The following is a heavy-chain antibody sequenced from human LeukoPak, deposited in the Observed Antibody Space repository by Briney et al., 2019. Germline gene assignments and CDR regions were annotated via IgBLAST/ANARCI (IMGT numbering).Heavy chain of an antibody. V-gene: IGHV3-30*02. CDR3: ASLDSSGSDAFDL. D-gene: IGHD3-22*01. Sequence: GGSLRLSCVASGFTFSSHGMHWVRQAPGKGLEWVAFIRYDGSNKYYADSVKGRFTISRDNSKNTLYLQMNSLRAEDTAVFYCASLDSSGSDAFDLWGQGTMVTVSS. J-gene: IGHJ3*01. CDR2: IRYDGSNK. CDR1: GFTFSSHG.